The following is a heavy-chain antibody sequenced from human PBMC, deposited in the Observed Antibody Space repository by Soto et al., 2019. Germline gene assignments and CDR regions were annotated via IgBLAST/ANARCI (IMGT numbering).Heavy chain of an antibody. J-gene: IGHJ4*02. CDR1: GFTFGNYA. D-gene: IGHD1-1*01. Sequence: PLGSMRLSCAASGFTFGNYAMHWVRQAPGKGLEWVAVISYDGSNKYYADSVKGRFTISRDNSKNTLYLQMNSLRAEDTAVYYCARDRGTGTKYYFDYWGQGTLVTVSS. CDR2: ISYDGSNK. V-gene: IGHV3-30-3*01. CDR3: ARDRGTGTKYYFDY.